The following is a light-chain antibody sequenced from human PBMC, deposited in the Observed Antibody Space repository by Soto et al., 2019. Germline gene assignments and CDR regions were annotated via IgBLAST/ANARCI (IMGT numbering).Light chain of an antibody. CDR2: DVT. CDR3: CSYAGSYTLV. CDR1: ISDVRNYNY. Sequence: QSALTQPRSVSGSPGQSVTISCTGTISDVRNYNYVSWYQQHPGKAPKLMIYDVTERPSGVPDRFSGSKSGNTASLTISGLQAEDEDDYYCCSYAGSYTLVFGGGTKVTVL. J-gene: IGLJ2*01. V-gene: IGLV2-11*01.